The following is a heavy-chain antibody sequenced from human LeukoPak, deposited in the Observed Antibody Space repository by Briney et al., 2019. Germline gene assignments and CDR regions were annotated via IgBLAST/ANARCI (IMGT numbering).Heavy chain of an antibody. CDR1: GGSISSGDYY. D-gene: IGHD2-2*02. Sequence: PSQTLSLTCTVSGGSISSGDYYWSWIRQPPGKGLEWIGYIYYSGSTYYNPSLKSRVTISVDTSKNQFSLKLSSVTAADTAVYYCARGSPWGYCSSTSCYRSWFDPWGQGTLVTVSS. CDR2: IYYSGST. V-gene: IGHV4-30-4*01. J-gene: IGHJ5*02. CDR3: ARGSPWGYCSSTSCYRSWFDP.